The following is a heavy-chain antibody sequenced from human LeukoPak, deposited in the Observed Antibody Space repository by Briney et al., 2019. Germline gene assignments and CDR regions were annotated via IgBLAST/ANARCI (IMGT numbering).Heavy chain of an antibody. Sequence: SETLSLTCTVSGGSIRSSYYWGWIRQPPGKGLGWIGSIYYTGSTYYIPSLKSRVTISVDTSKNQFFLKVISVTAADTAVYYCARISSDWPHYYMDVWGKGTTVTVSS. CDR3: ARISSDWPHYYMDV. CDR2: IYYTGST. V-gene: IGHV4-39*01. J-gene: IGHJ6*03. CDR1: GGSIRSSYY. D-gene: IGHD6-19*01.